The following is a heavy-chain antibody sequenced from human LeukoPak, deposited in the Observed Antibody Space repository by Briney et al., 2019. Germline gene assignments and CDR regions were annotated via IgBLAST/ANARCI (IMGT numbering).Heavy chain of an antibody. D-gene: IGHD1-26*01. CDR3: ARDGGVQWEAFDY. Sequence: SVKVSCKASGGTFSSYAISWVRQAPGQGLEWMGRIIPILGIANYAQKFQGRVTITADKSTSTAYMELSSLRSEDTAVYYCARDGGVQWEAFDYWGQGTLVTVSS. CDR1: GGTFSSYA. V-gene: IGHV1-69*04. CDR2: IIPILGIA. J-gene: IGHJ4*02.